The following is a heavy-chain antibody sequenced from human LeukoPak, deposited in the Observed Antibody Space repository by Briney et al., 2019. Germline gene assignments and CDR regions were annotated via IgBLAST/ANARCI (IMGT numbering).Heavy chain of an antibody. V-gene: IGHV1-18*01. CDR2: ISAYNGNT. Sequence: ASVKVSCKASGYTFTSYGISWVRQAPGQGLEWMGWISAYNGNTNYAQKLQGRVTMTTDTSTSTAYMELSRLRSDDTAVYYCARGCARESYCSSTSCYNPSYYYMDVWGKGTTVTVSS. D-gene: IGHD2-2*01. CDR1: GYTFTSYG. CDR3: ARGCARESYCSSTSCYNPSYYYMDV. J-gene: IGHJ6*03.